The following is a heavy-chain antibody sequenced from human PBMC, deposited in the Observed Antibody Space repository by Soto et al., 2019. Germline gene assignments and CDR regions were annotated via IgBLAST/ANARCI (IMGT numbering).Heavy chain of an antibody. J-gene: IGHJ4*02. CDR2: ISAYNGNT. CDR1: GYTFTSYG. D-gene: IGHD4-17*01. Sequence: ASVKVSCKASGYTFTSYGISWVRQAPGQGLEWMGWISAYNGNTNYAQKLQGRVTMTTDTSTSTAYMELRSLRSDDTAVYYCARGVSGDYGDYGNLRHYFDYWGQGTLVTVSS. V-gene: IGHV1-18*01. CDR3: ARGVSGDYGDYGNLRHYFDY.